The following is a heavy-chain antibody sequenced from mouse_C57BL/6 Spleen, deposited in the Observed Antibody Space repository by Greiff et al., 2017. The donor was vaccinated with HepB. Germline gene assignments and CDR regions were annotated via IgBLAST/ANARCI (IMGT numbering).Heavy chain of an antibody. CDR2: IRSKSSNYAT. CDR1: GFTFNTYA. D-gene: IGHD1-1*01. V-gene: IGHV10-3*01. CDR3: VRDPASYYGSSWYFDV. Sequence: GGGLVQPKGSLKLSCAASGFTFNTYAMHWVRQAPGQGLEWVARIRSKSSNYATYYADSVKDRFTISRDDSQSMLYLQMNNLKTEDTAMYYCVRDPASYYGSSWYFDVWGTGTTVTVSS. J-gene: IGHJ1*03.